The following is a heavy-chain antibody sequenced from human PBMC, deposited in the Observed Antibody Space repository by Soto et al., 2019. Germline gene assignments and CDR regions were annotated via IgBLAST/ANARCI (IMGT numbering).Heavy chain of an antibody. CDR3: ARLKNWFDP. CDR1: GGSFSGYY. V-gene: IGHV4-34*01. Sequence: PSETLSLTCAGYGGSFSGYYWSWIRQPPGKGLEWIGEINHSGSTNYNPSLKSRVTISVDTSKNQFSLKLSSVTAADTAVYYCARLKNWFDPWGQGTLVTVSS. CDR2: INHSGST. J-gene: IGHJ5*02.